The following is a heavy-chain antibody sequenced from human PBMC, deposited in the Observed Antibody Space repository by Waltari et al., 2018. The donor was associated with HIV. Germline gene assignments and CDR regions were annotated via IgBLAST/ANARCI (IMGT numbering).Heavy chain of an antibody. Sequence: EVQLVESGGGLVQPGGSLRLPCAASGFTFSRSWMHWVRQAPGKGLVWVSRINSDGSNTDYADSVSGRITISRDNAKNTLYLEMNSLRAEDTAVYYCARGLSLGDRYRIDYFHYWGQGALVTVSS. D-gene: IGHD4-17*01. CDR2: INSDGSNT. CDR1: GFTFSRSW. CDR3: ARGLSLGDRYRIDYFHY. V-gene: IGHV3-74*01. J-gene: IGHJ4*02.